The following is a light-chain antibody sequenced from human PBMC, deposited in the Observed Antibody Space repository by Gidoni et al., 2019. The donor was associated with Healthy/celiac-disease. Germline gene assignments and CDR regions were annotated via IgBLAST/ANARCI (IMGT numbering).Light chain of an antibody. J-gene: IGKJ4*01. Sequence: QMPPSPSSLSASVGDRVTITCRASQSISSYLNWYQQKPGKAPKLLIYAASSLQSGVPTRFSGSGSGTDFTLTISSLQPEDFATYYCQQSYSTPPTFGGXTKVEIK. CDR3: QQSYSTPPT. CDR1: QSISSY. CDR2: AAS. V-gene: IGKV1-39*01.